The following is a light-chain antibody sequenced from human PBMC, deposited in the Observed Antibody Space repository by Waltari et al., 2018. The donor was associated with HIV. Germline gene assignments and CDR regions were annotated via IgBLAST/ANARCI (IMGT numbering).Light chain of an antibody. CDR2: SKN. J-gene: IGLJ3*02. Sequence: QSVLTQPPSASGTPGQRVTISCSGRSSNIGSNTVNWYQQLPGTAPKLLIYSKNQRPSGVPDRFSGSKSGTSASLAISGLQSEDEADYYCAAWDDSLNGRVFGGGTKLTVL. V-gene: IGLV1-44*01. CDR1: SSNIGSNT. CDR3: AAWDDSLNGRV.